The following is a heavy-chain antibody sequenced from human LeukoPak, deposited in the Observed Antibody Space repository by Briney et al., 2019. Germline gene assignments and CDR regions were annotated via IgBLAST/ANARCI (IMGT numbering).Heavy chain of an antibody. D-gene: IGHD3-16*01. J-gene: IGHJ4*02. CDR2: IDSDGSET. V-gene: IGHV3-74*01. CDR3: ARVDVWGSIRSHY. Sequence: GGSLSLSCAASGFTFSSYWMHWVRQAPGKGLMWVSRIDSDGSETSYAESVKGRFTISRDNAKNTLYLQMNSLRVEDTAVYYCARVDVWGSIRSHYWGQGTLVTVSS. CDR1: GFTFSSYW.